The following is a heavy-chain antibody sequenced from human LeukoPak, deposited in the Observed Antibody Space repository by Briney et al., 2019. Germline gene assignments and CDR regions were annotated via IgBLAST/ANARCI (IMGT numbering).Heavy chain of an antibody. J-gene: IGHJ4*02. V-gene: IGHV3-30*02. D-gene: IGHD3-16*01. CDR3: AKDWGEYFDYVWGSFTSFDS. CDR1: GFIFSSYG. CDR2: IRYDGSKK. Sequence: GGSLRLSCAASGFIFSSYGMHWVRQAPGKGLEWVAFIRYDGSKKYYADSVKGRFTISRDNSKSTLYLQMNSLRAEDTAVYYCAKDWGEYFDYVWGSFTSFDSWGQGTLVTVSS.